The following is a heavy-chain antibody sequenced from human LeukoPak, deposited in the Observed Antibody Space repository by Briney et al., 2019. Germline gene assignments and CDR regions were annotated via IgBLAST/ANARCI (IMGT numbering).Heavy chain of an antibody. CDR2: MNPNSGNT. J-gene: IGHJ5*02. D-gene: IGHD6-13*01. CDR3: ARASSSWSIGDWFDP. V-gene: IGHV1-8*03. Sequence: ASVKVSCKASGYTFTSYDINWVRQATGQGLEWMGWMNPNSGNTGYAQKFQGRVTITRNTSISAAYMELSSLRSEDTAVYYCARASSSWSIGDWFDPWGQGTLVTVSS. CDR1: GYTFTSYD.